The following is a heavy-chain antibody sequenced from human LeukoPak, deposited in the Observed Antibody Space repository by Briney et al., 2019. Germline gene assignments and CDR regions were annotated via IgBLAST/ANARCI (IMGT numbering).Heavy chain of an antibody. V-gene: IGHV1-2*02. Sequence: ASVKVSCKASGYTFTGYYMHWVRQAPGQGLEWMGWINPNSGGTNYAQKFQGRVTMTRDTSIITAYMELSRLRSDDTAVYYCARDLGGDTNYYYGVDVWGQGTTVTVSS. D-gene: IGHD3-10*01. J-gene: IGHJ6*02. CDR1: GYTFTGYY. CDR3: ARDLGGDTNYYYGVDV. CDR2: INPNSGGT.